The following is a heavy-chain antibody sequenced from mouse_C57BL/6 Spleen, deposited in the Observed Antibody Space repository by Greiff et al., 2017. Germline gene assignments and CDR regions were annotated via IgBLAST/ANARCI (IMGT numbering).Heavy chain of an antibody. J-gene: IGHJ2*01. CDR2: IDPSDSET. Sequence: QVQLQQPGAELVRPGSSVKLSCKASGYTFTSYWMHWVKQRPIQGLEWIGNIDPSDSETHYNQKFKDKATLTVDKSSSTAYMQLSSLTSEDSAVYDCARSSYGSSWYYFDYWGQGTTLTVSS. CDR1: GYTFTSYW. D-gene: IGHD1-1*01. CDR3: ARSSYGSSWYYFDY. V-gene: IGHV1-52*01.